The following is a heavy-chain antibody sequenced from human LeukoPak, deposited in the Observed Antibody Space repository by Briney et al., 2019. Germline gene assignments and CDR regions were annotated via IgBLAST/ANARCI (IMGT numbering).Heavy chain of an antibody. J-gene: IGHJ3*02. CDR1: GFTVSSNY. CDR2: IYSGGGT. CDR3: ARDARTYYYDSSRAFDI. V-gene: IGHV3-53*01. Sequence: GGSLRLSCAASGFTVSSNYMSWVRQAPGKGLEWVSVIYSGGGTYYADSVKGRFTISRDNSKNTLYLQMNRLRAEDTAVYYCARDARTYYYDSSRAFDIWGQGTMVTVSS. D-gene: IGHD3-22*01.